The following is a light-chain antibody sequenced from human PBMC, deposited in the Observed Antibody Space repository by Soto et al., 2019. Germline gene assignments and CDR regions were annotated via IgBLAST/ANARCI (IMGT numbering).Light chain of an antibody. CDR2: GAS. V-gene: IGKV3D-15*01. CDR3: QQYNNWIT. Sequence: IMLKQSPATLSVSQGESATFSCRASQSVSSNLAWHQQRPGQAPRLLIYGASPRATGVPARLSGGGSGTEFTITIPILQSEDVAVYYCQQYNNWITFGQGTRLDIK. J-gene: IGKJ5*01. CDR1: QSVSSN.